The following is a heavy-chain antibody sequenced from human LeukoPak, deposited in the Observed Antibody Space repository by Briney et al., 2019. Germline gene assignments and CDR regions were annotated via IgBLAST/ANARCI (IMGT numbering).Heavy chain of an antibody. CDR2: IYYSGST. V-gene: IGHV4-59*01. J-gene: IGHJ6*02. CDR3: ARDQSCYGMDV. CDR1: GGSISSYY. Sequence: SETLSLTCTVSGGSISSYYWSWIRQPPGEGLEWIGYIYYSGSTNYNPSLKSRVTISVDTSKNQFSLNVSSVTTADTAVYYCARDQSCYGMDVWGQGTTVTVSS.